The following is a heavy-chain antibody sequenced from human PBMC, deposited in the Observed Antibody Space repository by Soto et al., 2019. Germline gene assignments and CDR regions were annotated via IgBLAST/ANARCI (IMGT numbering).Heavy chain of an antibody. J-gene: IGHJ4*02. D-gene: IGHD1-1*01. CDR1: GGSISSYY. CDR2: IYNSGRT. Sequence: SETLSLTCTVSGGSISSYYWSWIRQPPGKGLEWIGYIYNSGRTNYNPSLKSRVTISVDTSKNQFSLKLSSVTAADTAVYYCARRYGYIFDYWGQRTLVTVSS. V-gene: IGHV4-59*08. CDR3: ARRYGYIFDY.